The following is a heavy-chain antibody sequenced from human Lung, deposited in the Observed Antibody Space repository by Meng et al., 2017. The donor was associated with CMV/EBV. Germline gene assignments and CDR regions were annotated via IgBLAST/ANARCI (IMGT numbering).Heavy chain of an antibody. CDR2: ILSNDEK. CDR1: GFSLTNTRMG. J-gene: IGHJ6*01. CDR3: ARRRTDPVWGGRDYGLDV. D-gene: IGHD3-16*01. Sequence: SGPTLVKPTETLMLTCTVSGFSLTNTRMGVSWIRQPPGKALEWLAHILSNDEKSFSTSLKSRLTISKDTSKSQVVLTMTNMDPVDTATYYCARRRTDPVWGGRDYGLDVWXQGNXVTVDS. V-gene: IGHV2-26*01.